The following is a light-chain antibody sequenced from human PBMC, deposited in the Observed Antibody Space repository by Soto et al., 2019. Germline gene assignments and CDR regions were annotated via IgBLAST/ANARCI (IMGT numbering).Light chain of an antibody. Sequence: QSALTQPASVSGSPGQSITISCTGTSSDFGSFKYVSWYQQHPGKAPKLMIHDVSNRPSGVSSRFSGSKSGNTASLTISGLQADDGADYYCSSYTTSSTYVFGTGTKVTVL. J-gene: IGLJ1*01. CDR3: SSYTTSSTYV. CDR2: DVS. V-gene: IGLV2-14*01. CDR1: SSDFGSFKY.